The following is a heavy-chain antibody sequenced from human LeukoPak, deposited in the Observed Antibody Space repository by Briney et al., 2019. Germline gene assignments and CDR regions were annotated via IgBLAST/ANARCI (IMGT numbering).Heavy chain of an antibody. J-gene: IGHJ4*02. CDR3: ARSWNDQKWELLSY. CDR2: IYYSGST. D-gene: IGHD1-26*01. CDR1: GGSIGSYY. V-gene: IGHV4-59*08. Sequence: SETLSLTCTVSGGSIGSYYWSWIRQPPGKGLEWIGYIYYSGSTNYNPSLKSRVTISVDTSKNQFSLKLSSVTAADTAVYYCARSWNDQKWELLSYWGQGTLVTVSS.